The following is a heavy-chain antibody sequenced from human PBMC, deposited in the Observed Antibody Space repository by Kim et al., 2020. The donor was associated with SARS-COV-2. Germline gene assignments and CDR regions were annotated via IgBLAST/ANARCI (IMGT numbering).Heavy chain of an antibody. Sequence: IYSAESVQGRCTISRDNAKNSLYLQMNSLRAEDTAVYYCAILTISDWFDPWGQGTLVTASP. CDR2: I. D-gene: IGHD3-9*01. CDR3: AILTISDWFDP. J-gene: IGHJ5*02. V-gene: IGHV3-48*03.